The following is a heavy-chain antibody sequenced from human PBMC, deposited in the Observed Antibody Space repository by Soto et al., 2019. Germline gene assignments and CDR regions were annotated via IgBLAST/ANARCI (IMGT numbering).Heavy chain of an antibody. CDR2: ISWNSGSI. CDR1: GFTFDDYA. Sequence: EVQLVESGGGLVQPGRSLRLSCAASGFTFDDYAMHWVRQAPGKGLEWVSGISWNSGSIGYADSVKGRFTISRDNAKNSLYLQMNSLRAEDTALYYGAKSGGQWLVRGAFDIWGQGTMVTVSS. V-gene: IGHV3-9*01. D-gene: IGHD6-19*01. J-gene: IGHJ3*02. CDR3: AKSGGQWLVRGAFDI.